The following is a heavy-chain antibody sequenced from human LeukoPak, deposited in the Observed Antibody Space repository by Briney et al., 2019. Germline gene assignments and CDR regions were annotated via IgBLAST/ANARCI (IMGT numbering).Heavy chain of an antibody. D-gene: IGHD1-26*01. Sequence: GGSLRLSCAASGFTFSSYAMSWVRQAPGKGLEWVSAINGSGGSTYYADSVKGRFTISRDNSKNTLYLQMNSLRAEDTAVYYCAKVYEGAINFDYWGQGTLVTVSS. CDR1: GFTFSSYA. V-gene: IGHV3-23*01. CDR2: INGSGGST. J-gene: IGHJ4*02. CDR3: AKVYEGAINFDY.